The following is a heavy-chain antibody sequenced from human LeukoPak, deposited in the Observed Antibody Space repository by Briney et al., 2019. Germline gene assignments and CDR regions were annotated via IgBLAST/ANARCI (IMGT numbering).Heavy chain of an antibody. CDR3: ARHYYGSGSYSHFDY. V-gene: IGHV5-10-1*01. J-gene: IGHJ4*02. Sequence: GESLKISCKGSGYSFDNHWITWLRQMPGKGLEWMGKIDLSDSYTNYSPSFQGHVTISADKSISTAYLQWSSLKASDSAMYYCARHYYGSGSYSHFDYWGQGTLVTVSS. D-gene: IGHD3-10*01. CDR2: IDLSDSYT. CDR1: GYSFDNHW.